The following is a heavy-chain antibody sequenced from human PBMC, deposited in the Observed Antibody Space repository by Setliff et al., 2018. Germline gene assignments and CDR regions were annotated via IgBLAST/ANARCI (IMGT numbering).Heavy chain of an antibody. Sequence: ASVKVSCKASGYTFTSYGISWVRQAPGQGLEWMGWISVYNDHTNYAQKLQGRVTMTTDTSTSTAYMELSSLRSEDTAVYYCARDRYTGYSSSNYYYYGMDVWGQGTTVTVSS. CDR2: ISVYNDHT. CDR1: GYTFTSYG. V-gene: IGHV1-18*01. D-gene: IGHD6-13*01. CDR3: ARDRYTGYSSSNYYYYGMDV. J-gene: IGHJ6*02.